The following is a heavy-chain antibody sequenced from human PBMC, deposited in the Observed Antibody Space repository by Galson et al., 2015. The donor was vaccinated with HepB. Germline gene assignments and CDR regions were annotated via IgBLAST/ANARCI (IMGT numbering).Heavy chain of an antibody. CDR1: GGSISSSSYY. V-gene: IGHV4-39*02. J-gene: IGHJ4*02. CDR2: IYYSGST. D-gene: IGHD3-3*01. Sequence: ETLSLTCTVSGGSISSSSYYWGWIRQPPGKGLEWIGSIYYSGSTYYNPSLKSRVTISVDTSKNQFSLKLSSVTAADTAVYYCAREATWSGYPVLDYWGQGTLVTVSS. CDR3: AREATWSGYPVLDY.